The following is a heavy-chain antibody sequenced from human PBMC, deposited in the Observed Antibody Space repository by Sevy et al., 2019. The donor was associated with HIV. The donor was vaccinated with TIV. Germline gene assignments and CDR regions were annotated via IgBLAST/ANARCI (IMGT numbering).Heavy chain of an antibody. J-gene: IGHJ4*02. D-gene: IGHD1-1*01. CDR3: ARAVLETSTWRSDY. CDR2: ISSNSGDI. V-gene: IGHV3-21*01. Sequence: GGSLRLSCAASGFTFSSYRMTWVRQAPGKGLEWVSCISSNSGDINYADSVKGRFTISRDNAKNLLYLQMDSLRAEDTAVYYCARAVLETSTWRSDYWGQGTLVTVSS. CDR1: GFTFSSYR.